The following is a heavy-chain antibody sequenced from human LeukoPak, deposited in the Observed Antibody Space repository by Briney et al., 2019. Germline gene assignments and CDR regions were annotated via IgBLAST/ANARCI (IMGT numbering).Heavy chain of an antibody. V-gene: IGHV3-21*01. CDR2: ISSSSSYI. D-gene: IGHD4-17*01. CDR3: ARGLFYGDYDP. Sequence: GGSLRLSCVASGFTFSSYSMNWVRQAPGKGLEWVSSISSSSSYIYYADSVKGRFTISRDNAKNSLYLQMNSLRAEDTAVYYCARGLFYGDYDPWGQGTLVTVSS. J-gene: IGHJ5*02. CDR1: GFTFSSYS.